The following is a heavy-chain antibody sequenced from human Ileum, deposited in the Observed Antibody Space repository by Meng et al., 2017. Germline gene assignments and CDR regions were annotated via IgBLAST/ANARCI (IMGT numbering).Heavy chain of an antibody. CDR2: ISSGGSRT. D-gene: IGHD2-15*01. V-gene: IGHV3-74*01. CDR3: GRDYSGISDY. CDR1: GFTFSTYW. J-gene: IGHJ4*02. Sequence: GESLKISCAASGFTFSTYWMHWVRQAPGKGLVWVSRISSGGSRTFYADSVKGRFTISRDNAKNTLYVQMNSLRAEDTAVYYCGRDYSGISDYWGQGTLVTVSS.